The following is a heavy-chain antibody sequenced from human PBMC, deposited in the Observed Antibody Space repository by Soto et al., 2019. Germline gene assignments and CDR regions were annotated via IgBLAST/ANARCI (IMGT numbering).Heavy chain of an antibody. D-gene: IGHD2-21*01. J-gene: IGHJ6*04. CDR1: GGSISSGGYY. CDR2: IYYSGST. V-gene: IGHV4-31*03. Sequence: SETLSLTCTVSGGSISSGGYYWSWIRQHPGKGLEWIGYIYYSGSTYYNPSLKSRVTISVDTSKNQFSLKLSSVTAADTAVYYCARNHPFTPGNYGFDIRGKGKTATAS. CDR3: ARNHPFTPGNYGFDI.